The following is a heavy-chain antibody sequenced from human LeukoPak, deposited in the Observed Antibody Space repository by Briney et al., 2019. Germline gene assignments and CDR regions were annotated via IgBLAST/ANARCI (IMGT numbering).Heavy chain of an antibody. CDR2: ISAYNGNT. D-gene: IGHD2-2*01. Sequence: GASVKVSCKASGYTFTSYGISWVRQAPGQGLEWMGWISAYNGNTNYAQKLQGRVTITADESTSTAYMELSSLRSEDTAVYYCATRNVLDCSSTSCYDVWGQGTTVTVSS. CDR1: GYTFTSYG. CDR3: ATRNVLDCSSTSCYDV. J-gene: IGHJ6*02. V-gene: IGHV1-18*01.